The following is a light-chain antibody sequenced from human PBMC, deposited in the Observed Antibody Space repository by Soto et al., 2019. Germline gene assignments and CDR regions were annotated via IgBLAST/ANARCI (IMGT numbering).Light chain of an antibody. Sequence: QSVLTQPPSVSGAPGQRVTISCTGSSSNIGAGYDVHWYQQLPGTAPKLLIYGNSNRPSGFPDRFSGSKSGTSASLAITGLQDEDEADYYCQSYDSSLSGSYVFGTGTKLTVL. CDR2: GNS. CDR3: QSYDSSLSGSYV. J-gene: IGLJ1*01. V-gene: IGLV1-40*01. CDR1: SSNIGAGYD.